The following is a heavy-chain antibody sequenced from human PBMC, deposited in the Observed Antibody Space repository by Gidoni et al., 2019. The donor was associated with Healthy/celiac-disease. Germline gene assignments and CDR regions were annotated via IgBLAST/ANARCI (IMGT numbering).Heavy chain of an antibody. CDR2: ISYDGSNK. CDR1: GFSFSSYG. Sequence: QVQLVESGGGVVQPGRSLRLSCASSGFSFSSYGMHWVRQAPGKGLEWVAVISYDGSNKYYADSVKGRFTISRDNSKNTLYLQMNSLRAEDTAVYYCAKDDFWSGPGDYWGQGTLVTVSS. J-gene: IGHJ4*02. V-gene: IGHV3-30*18. D-gene: IGHD3-3*01. CDR3: AKDDFWSGPGDY.